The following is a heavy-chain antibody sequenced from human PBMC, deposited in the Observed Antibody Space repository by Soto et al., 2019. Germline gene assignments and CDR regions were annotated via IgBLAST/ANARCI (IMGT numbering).Heavy chain of an antibody. CDR1: GGTFSSYT. J-gene: IGHJ4*02. D-gene: IGHD5-12*01. Sequence: QVQLVQSGAEVKKPGSSVKVSCKASGGTFSSYTISWVRQAPGQGLEWMGRIIPILGIANYAQKFQGRVTITADKSASTAYMELSSLRSEDTAVYYCARETGLRLFDYGGQGTLVTVSS. V-gene: IGHV1-69*08. CDR2: IIPILGIA. CDR3: ARETGLRLFDY.